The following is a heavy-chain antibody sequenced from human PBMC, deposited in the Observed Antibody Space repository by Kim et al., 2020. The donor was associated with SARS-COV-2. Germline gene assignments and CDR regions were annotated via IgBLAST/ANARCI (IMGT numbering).Heavy chain of an antibody. CDR3: ARMVYAHDAFDI. Sequence: GSLRLSCAASGFTFSDYYMSWIRQAPGKGLEWVSYISSSSSYTNYADSVKGRFTISRDNAKNSLYLQMNSLRAEDTAVYYCARMVYAHDAFDIWGQGTMVTVSS. CDR1: GFTFSDYY. V-gene: IGHV3-11*06. CDR2: ISSSSSYT. D-gene: IGHD2-8*01. J-gene: IGHJ3*02.